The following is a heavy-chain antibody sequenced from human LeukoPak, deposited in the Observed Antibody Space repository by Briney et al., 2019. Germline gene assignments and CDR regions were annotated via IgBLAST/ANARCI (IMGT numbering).Heavy chain of an antibody. Sequence: ASVKVSCKASGYTFSDYYVHWVRQAPGQGLEWLGWINPDSGATNFAQRFQGRVTMTRDTSVDTAHMELNNLRSDDTAVYYCARDLCHGGSCFHFDSWGQGTLVTVSS. CDR1: GYTFSDYY. V-gene: IGHV1-2*02. D-gene: IGHD2-15*01. CDR2: INPDSGAT. CDR3: ARDLCHGGSCFHFDS. J-gene: IGHJ4*02.